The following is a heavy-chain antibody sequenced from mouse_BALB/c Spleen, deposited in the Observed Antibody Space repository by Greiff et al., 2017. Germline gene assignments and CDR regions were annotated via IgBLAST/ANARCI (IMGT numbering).Heavy chain of an antibody. J-gene: IGHJ4*01. D-gene: IGHD2-14*01. V-gene: IGHV1-9*01. Sequence: QVQLQQSGAELMKPGASVKISCKATGYTFSSYGIEWVKQRPGHGLEWIGEILPGSGSTNYNEKFKGKATFTADTSSNTAYMQLSRLTSEDSAVYYCARGGYPYAMDYWGQGTSVTVSS. CDR3: ARGGYPYAMDY. CDR2: ILPGSGST. CDR1: GYTFSSYG.